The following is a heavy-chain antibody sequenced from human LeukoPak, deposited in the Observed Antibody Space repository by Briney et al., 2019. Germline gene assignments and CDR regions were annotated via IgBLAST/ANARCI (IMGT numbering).Heavy chain of an antibody. Sequence: GGSLRLSCAASGFTFSSYAMSWVRQAPGKGLEWVSAISGSGGSTYYADSVKGRFTISRDNSKNTLYLQMNSLRAEDTAVYYCAKDACYSRDTSCRPSYYYYYGMDVWGQGTTVTVSS. CDR1: GFTFSSYA. CDR3: AKDACYSRDTSCRPSYYYYYGMDV. D-gene: IGHD2-2*01. J-gene: IGHJ6*02. CDR2: ISGSGGST. V-gene: IGHV3-23*01.